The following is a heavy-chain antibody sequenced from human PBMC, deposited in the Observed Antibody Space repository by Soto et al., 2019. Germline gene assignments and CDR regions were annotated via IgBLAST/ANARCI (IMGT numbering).Heavy chain of an antibody. J-gene: IGHJ5*02. CDR2: IYYSGST. Sequence: PSETLSLTCTVSGGSISSVCYYWSWIRQHPGKGLEWIGYIYYSGSTNYNPSLKSRVTISVDTSKNQFSLKLSSVTAADTAVYYCARDWTYCSGGSCYLGWFDPWGQGTLVTVSS. V-gene: IGHV4-61*01. D-gene: IGHD2-15*01. CDR3: ARDWTYCSGGSCYLGWFDP. CDR1: GGSISSVCYY.